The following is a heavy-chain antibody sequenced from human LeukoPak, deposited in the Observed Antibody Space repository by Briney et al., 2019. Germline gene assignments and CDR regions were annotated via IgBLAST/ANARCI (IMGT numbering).Heavy chain of an antibody. D-gene: IGHD3-22*01. CDR1: GFTFSSYA. Sequence: PGGSLRLSCAASGFTFSSYAMSWVRQVPGKGLEWVSAISGSGGSTYYADSVKGRFTISRDNSKNTLYLQMNSLRAEDTAVYYCAKGITGYYYDSGLDYWGQGTLVTVSS. V-gene: IGHV3-23*01. J-gene: IGHJ4*02. CDR3: AKGITGYYYDSGLDY. CDR2: ISGSGGST.